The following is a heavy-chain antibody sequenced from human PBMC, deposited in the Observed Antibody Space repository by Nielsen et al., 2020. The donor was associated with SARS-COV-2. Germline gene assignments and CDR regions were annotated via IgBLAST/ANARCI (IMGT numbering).Heavy chain of an antibody. Sequence: GESLKISCKGSGYSFTSHWITWVRQMPGKGLEWMGRIDPSDSYVDYSPSFQGQVAISADKSISTAYLQWSSLKASDTAMYYCARYASEYYYYYYMDVWGTGTTVTVPS. CDR1: GYSFTSHW. J-gene: IGHJ6*03. D-gene: IGHD2-2*01. V-gene: IGHV5-10-1*01. CDR2: IDPSDSYV. CDR3: ARYASEYYYYYYMDV.